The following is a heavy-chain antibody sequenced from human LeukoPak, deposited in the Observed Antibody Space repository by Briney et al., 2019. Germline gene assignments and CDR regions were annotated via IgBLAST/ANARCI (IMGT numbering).Heavy chain of an antibody. V-gene: IGHV4-59*01. CDR2: IYYSGST. Sequence: SETLSLTCTVSGSSISSYYWSWIRQPPGKGLEWIGYIYYSGSTNYNPSLEGRVTISIDTSKNQFSLKLSSVTAADTAMYYCARVVYYGYTYGKYYFDYWGQGTLVTVSS. CDR1: GSSISSYY. CDR3: ARVVYYGYTYGKYYFDY. J-gene: IGHJ4*02. D-gene: IGHD5-18*01.